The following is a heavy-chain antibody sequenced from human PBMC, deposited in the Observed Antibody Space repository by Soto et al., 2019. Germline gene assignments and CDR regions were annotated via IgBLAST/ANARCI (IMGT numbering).Heavy chain of an antibody. CDR3: ARGVGTTNYFDF. D-gene: IGHD1-7*01. V-gene: IGHV4-38-2*01. J-gene: IGHJ4*02. Sequence: PSETLSLTCAVSGYSISSGYYCGWIRQPPGKGLEWIGSIYHSGNTYYNPSLKSRVTISVDTSKNHFSLKLSSVTAADTAVYYCARGVGTTNYFDFWGQGTLVTVYS. CDR2: IYHSGNT. CDR1: GYSISSGYY.